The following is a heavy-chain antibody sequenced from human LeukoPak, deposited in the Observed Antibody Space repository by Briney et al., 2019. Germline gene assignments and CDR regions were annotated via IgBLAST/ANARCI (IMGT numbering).Heavy chain of an antibody. J-gene: IGHJ5*02. D-gene: IGHD5-12*01. Sequence: SETLPLTCTVSGGSISSSNYYWGWLRQPPGKGLEWIGSIYYSGSTYYNPSLKSRVTISVDTSKNQFSLTLSSVTAADTAVYYCARDRGSGYDFDWFDPWGQGTLVTVSS. V-gene: IGHV4-39*07. CDR2: IYYSGST. CDR1: GGSISSSNYY. CDR3: ARDRGSGYDFDWFDP.